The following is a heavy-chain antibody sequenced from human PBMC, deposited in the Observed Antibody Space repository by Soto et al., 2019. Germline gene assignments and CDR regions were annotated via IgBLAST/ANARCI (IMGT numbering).Heavy chain of an antibody. CDR2: ISYDGSNK. J-gene: IGHJ6*02. V-gene: IGHV3-30*18. Sequence: QVQLVESGGGVVQPGRSLRLSCAASGFTFSSYGMHWVRQAPGKGLEWVAVISYDGSNKYYADSVKGRFTISRDNSKNTLYLQMNRLRAEDTAVYYCAKDPAESPYYYYGMDVWGQGTTVTVSS. CDR1: GFTFSSYG. D-gene: IGHD3-10*01. CDR3: AKDPAESPYYYYGMDV.